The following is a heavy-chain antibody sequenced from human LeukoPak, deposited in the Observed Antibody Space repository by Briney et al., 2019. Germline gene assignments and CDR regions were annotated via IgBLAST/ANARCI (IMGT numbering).Heavy chain of an antibody. CDR3: VKDVGRNYYYGMDV. V-gene: IGHV3-21*01. J-gene: IGHJ6*02. CDR1: GFTFSSYS. Sequence: GGSLRLSCAASGFTFSSYSMNWVRQAPGKGLEWVSSISSSSSYIYYADSVKGRFTISRDNAKNSLYLQMNSLRAEDTAVYYCVKDVGRNYYYGMDVWGQGTTVTVSS. CDR2: ISSSSSYI.